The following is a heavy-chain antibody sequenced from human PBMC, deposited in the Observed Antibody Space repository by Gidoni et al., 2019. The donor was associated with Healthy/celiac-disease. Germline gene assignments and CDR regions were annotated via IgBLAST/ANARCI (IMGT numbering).Heavy chain of an antibody. D-gene: IGHD6-13*01. Sequence: VESGGGLVQPGGSLRLSCAASGFTFSSYLMHWVRQAPGKGLLWVSLTNRDGNSTSYADSVKGRFTISRDNAKKPLYLQKNSLRAEGTAVYFCASPVGAAAPGWGQGTLVTVSS. CDR3: ASPVGAAAPG. CDR2: TNRDGNST. CDR1: GFTFSSYL. V-gene: IGHV3-74*01. J-gene: IGHJ4*02.